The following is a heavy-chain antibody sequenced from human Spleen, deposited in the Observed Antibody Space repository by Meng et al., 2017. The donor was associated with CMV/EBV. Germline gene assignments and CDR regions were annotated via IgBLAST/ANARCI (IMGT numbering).Heavy chain of an antibody. CDR1: GFIFSTYE. J-gene: IGHJ4*02. D-gene: IGHD6-6*01. CDR2: ISGSGSAV. Sequence: GESLKISCAASGFIFSTYEMNWVRQAPGEGLEWVSYISGSGSAVHYADSVKGRFTMSRDNAKNSLYLQMNSLRAEDTAVYYCVKYSGIAAGPGGFDYWGQGALVTVSS. V-gene: IGHV3-48*03. CDR3: VKYSGIAAGPGGFDY.